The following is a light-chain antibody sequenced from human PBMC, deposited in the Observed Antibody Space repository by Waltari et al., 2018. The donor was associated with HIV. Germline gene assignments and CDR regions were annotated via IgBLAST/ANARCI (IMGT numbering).Light chain of an antibody. CDR3: QQYYSTPPT. V-gene: IGKV4-1*01. CDR1: QSILYSSKNENF. J-gene: IGKJ1*01. Sequence: DIVMTQFPHSLAVSPGERATINCKSSQSILYSSKNENFLAGYQQKPGQAPKLLVYWASARGSGVPGRFSGSGAGTDFTLTINSLQSEDVAVYFCQQYYSTPPTFGQGTRVEI. CDR2: WAS.